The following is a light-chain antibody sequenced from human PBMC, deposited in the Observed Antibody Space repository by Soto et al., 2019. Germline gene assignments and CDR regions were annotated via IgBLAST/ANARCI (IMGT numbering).Light chain of an antibody. CDR3: SSYAGSSIPVA. Sequence: QSALTQPPSASGSPGQSVTIYCTGASSDVGGYNFVSWYQQHAGKAPKLMIYDVTKRPSGVPDRFSGSKSGNTASLTVSGLQVDDEADYYCSSYAGSSIPVAFGGGTKVTVL. J-gene: IGLJ2*01. CDR2: DVT. V-gene: IGLV2-8*01. CDR1: SSDVGGYNF.